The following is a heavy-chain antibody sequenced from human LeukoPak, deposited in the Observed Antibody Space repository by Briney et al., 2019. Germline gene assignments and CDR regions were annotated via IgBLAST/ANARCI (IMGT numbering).Heavy chain of an antibody. CDR2: IYSGGSS. D-gene: IGHD3-10*01. Sequence: GGSLRLSCAASGFTVSRNGMSWVRQAPGKGLEWVSVIYSGGSSFYADSVKGRFSISRDKSKNTIFLQMNSLRAEDMAVYYCARGGDPVYFDDWGQGTLVTVSS. CDR3: ARGGDPVYFDD. V-gene: IGHV3-66*01. J-gene: IGHJ4*02. CDR1: GFTVSRNG.